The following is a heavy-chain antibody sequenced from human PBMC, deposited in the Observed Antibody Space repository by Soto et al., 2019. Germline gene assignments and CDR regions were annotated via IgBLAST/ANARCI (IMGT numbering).Heavy chain of an antibody. Sequence: QVQLVQSGAEVKKPGASVKVSCKASGYTFTSYGISWVRQAPDQGLEWMGWISAYNGNTNYAQKLQGRVTMTTDTSTSTAYMEVGILSSDDTAVYYSARFGVGDIWSGYLDYWGQGTLVTVSS. CDR3: ARFGVGDIWSGYLDY. V-gene: IGHV1-18*01. J-gene: IGHJ4*02. CDR2: ISAYNGNT. D-gene: IGHD3-3*01. CDR1: GYTFTSYG.